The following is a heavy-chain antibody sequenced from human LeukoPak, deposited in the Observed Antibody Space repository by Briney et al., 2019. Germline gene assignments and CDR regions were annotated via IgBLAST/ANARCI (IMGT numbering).Heavy chain of an antibody. D-gene: IGHD3-10*01. V-gene: IGHV3-30*18. CDR3: AKDLGDTMVRGVLYYYYGMDV. CDR1: GFTFSSYG. J-gene: IGHJ6*02. CDR2: ISYDGSNK. Sequence: PGGSLRPSCAASGFTFSSYGMHWVRQAPGKGLEWVAVISYDGSNKYYADSVKGRFTISRDNSKNTLYLQMNSLRTEDTAVYYCAKDLGDTMVRGVLYYYYGMDVWGQGTTVTVSS.